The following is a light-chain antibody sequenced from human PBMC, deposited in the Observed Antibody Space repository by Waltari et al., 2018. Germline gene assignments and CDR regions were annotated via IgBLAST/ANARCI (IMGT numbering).Light chain of an antibody. Sequence: DIQMTQSPSSLSASVGDRVSITCRTSQSISSYLNWYQQKPGKAAKLLIYDASTLQSGVPSRFSGSGSGTDFTLTISSLQPEDFATYHCQQSDSMPFTFGGGTKVEIK. CDR2: DAS. V-gene: IGKV1-39*01. J-gene: IGKJ4*01. CDR1: QSISSY. CDR3: QQSDSMPFT.